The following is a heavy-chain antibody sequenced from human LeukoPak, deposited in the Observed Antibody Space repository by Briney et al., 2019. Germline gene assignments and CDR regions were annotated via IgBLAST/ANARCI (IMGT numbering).Heavy chain of an antibody. J-gene: IGHJ3*02. D-gene: IGHD2/OR15-2a*01. V-gene: IGHV1-58*02. CDR3: ARGFSEGPDSVAFDI. CDR1: GFTFTSSA. Sequence: GTSVKVSCKASGFTFTSSAMQWVRQARGQRLEWIGWIVVGSGNTNYAQKFQGRVTITRNTSISTAYMELSSLRSEDTAVYYCARGFSEGPDSVAFDIWGQGTMVTVSS. CDR2: IVVGSGNT.